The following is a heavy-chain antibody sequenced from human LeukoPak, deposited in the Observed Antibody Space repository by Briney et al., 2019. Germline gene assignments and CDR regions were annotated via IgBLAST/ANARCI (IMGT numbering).Heavy chain of an antibody. V-gene: IGHV3-30*04. CDR3: AREYNGYDVAY. Sequence: GRSLRLSCAASGFTFSGYAMHWVRQAPGKGLEWMTLITYDGSNAYYADSVKGRFTISRDNSKSTLYLQMNSLRIEDTAVYYCAREYNGYDVAYWGQGTLVIVSS. J-gene: IGHJ4*02. CDR1: GFTFSGYA. D-gene: IGHD5-12*01. CDR2: ITYDGSNA.